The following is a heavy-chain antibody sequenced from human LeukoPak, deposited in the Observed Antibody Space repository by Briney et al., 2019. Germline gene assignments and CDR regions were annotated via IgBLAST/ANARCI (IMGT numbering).Heavy chain of an antibody. V-gene: IGHV3-48*04. CDR2: ISSSSSTI. CDR3: ARDPHLYYDILTGYPGYYYYGMDV. J-gene: IGHJ6*02. Sequence: GGSLRLSCAASGFTFSSYSMNWVRQAPGKGLEWVSYISSSSSTIYYADSVKGRFTISRDNAKNSLYLQMNSLRAEDTAVYYCARDPHLYYDILTGYPGYYYYGMDVWGQGTTVTVSS. D-gene: IGHD3-9*01. CDR1: GFTFSSYS.